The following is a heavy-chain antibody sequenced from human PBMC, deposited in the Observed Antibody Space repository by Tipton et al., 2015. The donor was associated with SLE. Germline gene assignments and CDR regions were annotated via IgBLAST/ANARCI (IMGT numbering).Heavy chain of an antibody. CDR3: ARGGGGDVLNWFDP. CDR2: IYFTGST. Sequence: TLSLTCTVSGGSISSSGYYWSWIRQHPGKGLEWIGYIYFTGSTHYNPSLRSRILISLDTSKNQFSLKVNSVTAADTAIYFCARGGGGDVLNWFDPWGQGTLVSVSP. V-gene: IGHV4-31*03. J-gene: IGHJ5*02. CDR1: GGSISSSGYY. D-gene: IGHD2-21*01.